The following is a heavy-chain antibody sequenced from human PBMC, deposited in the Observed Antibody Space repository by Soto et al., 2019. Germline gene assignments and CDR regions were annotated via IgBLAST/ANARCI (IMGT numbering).Heavy chain of an antibody. D-gene: IGHD3-9*01. J-gene: IGHJ4*02. CDR3: ASWAGYSS. CDR2: MNPNSGNT. V-gene: IGHV1-8*01. Sequence: QVQLVQSGAEVKKPGASVKVSCKASGYTFTSYDVNWLRQATGQGLEWMGWMNPNSGNTGSAQKFQGRVTMNRDTSITTAYLDLGSRTSEDTAVYYCASWAGYSSWGQGTLVTVSS. CDR1: GYTFTSYD.